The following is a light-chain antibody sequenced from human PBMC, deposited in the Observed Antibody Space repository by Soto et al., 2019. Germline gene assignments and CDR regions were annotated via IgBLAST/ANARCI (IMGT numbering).Light chain of an antibody. CDR2: RND. Sequence: QSVLTQAPSASGTPGQRVTISWSGSSFNNGSNYVYWYQQLPGTAPKLVIFRNDQRPSGIPDRISGSKSGTSASLAISGLRSEDEADYYCSAWDGSLSGYVFGTGTKVTVL. CDR1: SFNNGSNY. CDR3: SAWDGSLSGYV. J-gene: IGLJ1*01. V-gene: IGLV1-47*01.